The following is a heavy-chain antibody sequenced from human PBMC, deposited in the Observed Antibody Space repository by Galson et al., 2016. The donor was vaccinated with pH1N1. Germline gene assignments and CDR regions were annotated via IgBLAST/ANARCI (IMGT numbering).Heavy chain of an antibody. CDR1: GDSITSGYY. D-gene: IGHD1-1*01. CDR3: AKMARTSGPDSEYYFDF. V-gene: IGHV4-38-2*01. Sequence: TLSLTCAVSGDSITSGYYWGWIRQAPGRGLEWIGSFYDSGSTTYYKSSLKSRVAISVDTSKNQFSLRLSSMTATDTAVYYCAKMARTSGPDSEYYFDFWGQGMLVTVSS. CDR2: FYDSGSTT. J-gene: IGHJ4*02.